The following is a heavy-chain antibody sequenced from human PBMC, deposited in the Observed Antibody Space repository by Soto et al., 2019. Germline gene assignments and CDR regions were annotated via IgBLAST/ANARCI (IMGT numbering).Heavy chain of an antibody. CDR1: GFTVSSNY. J-gene: IGHJ3*02. CDR3: ARAQYYYDSSGYEFAFDI. D-gene: IGHD3-22*01. CDR2: IYSGGST. V-gene: IGHV3-53*01. Sequence: GGSLRLSCAASGFTVSSNYMSWVRQAPGKGLEWVSVIYSGGSTYYADSMKGRFTISRDNSKNTLYLQMNSLRAEDTAVYYCARAQYYYDSSGYEFAFDIWGQGTMVTVSS.